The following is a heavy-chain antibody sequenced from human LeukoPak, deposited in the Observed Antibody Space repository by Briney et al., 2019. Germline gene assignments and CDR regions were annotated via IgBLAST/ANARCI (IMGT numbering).Heavy chain of an antibody. V-gene: IGHV1-46*01. D-gene: IGHD3-10*01. CDR3: ARRGVTPFDY. CDR2: INPSDCCT. J-gene: IGHJ4*02. CDR1: GYTFTTHS. Sequence: GASVTVSCKASGYTFTTHSIYWVRQAPGPALEWMVIINPSDCCTTYVKKFQDRVAVTRNTFSCTLDMELSSVTSEDSAVDYCARRGVTPFDYWGQGTLVTVSS.